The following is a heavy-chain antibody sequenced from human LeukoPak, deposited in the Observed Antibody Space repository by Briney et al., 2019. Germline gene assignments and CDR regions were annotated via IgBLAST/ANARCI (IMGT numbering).Heavy chain of an antibody. CDR1: SGSISSGVYY. D-gene: IGHD5-24*01. V-gene: IGHV4-31*03. J-gene: IGHJ4*02. Sequence: SQTLSLTCPVSSGSISSGVYYWSWLRQHPGKGLDWFGYIYYSGSTYYNPSLKSRVTISVDTSKNQFSLKLSSVTAADTAVYYCARGVRWLQLSYFDYWGQGTLVTVSS. CDR3: ARGVRWLQLSYFDY. CDR2: IYYSGST.